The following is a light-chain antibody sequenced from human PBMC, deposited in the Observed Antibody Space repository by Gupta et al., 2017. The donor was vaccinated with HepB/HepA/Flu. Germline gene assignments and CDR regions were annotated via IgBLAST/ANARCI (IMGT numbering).Light chain of an antibody. CDR3: QQYDDWPPFT. CDR1: RSINNN. V-gene: IGKV3-15*01. Sequence: EIVMTQSPATLSVSPGERATLSCRARRSINNNLAWYQQQPGQAPRRLIYGASTRATGIPARFTGSGSGTEFTLTISSRQSEDFAIYYCQQYDDWPPFTFGPGTKVDIK. J-gene: IGKJ3*01. CDR2: GAS.